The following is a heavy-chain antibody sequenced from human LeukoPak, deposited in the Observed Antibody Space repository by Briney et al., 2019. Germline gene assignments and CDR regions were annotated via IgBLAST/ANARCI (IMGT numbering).Heavy chain of an antibody. D-gene: IGHD4-23*01. CDR3: ARDGESYGGNHNWFDP. CDR2: IYYSGST. V-gene: IGHV4-59*01. CDR1: GGSISSYY. J-gene: IGHJ5*02. Sequence: PSETLSLTCTVSGGSISSYYWSWIRQPPGKGLEWIGYIYYSGSTNYNPSLKSRVTISVDTSKNQFSLKLSSVTAADTAVYYCARDGESYGGNHNWFDPWGQGTPVTVSS.